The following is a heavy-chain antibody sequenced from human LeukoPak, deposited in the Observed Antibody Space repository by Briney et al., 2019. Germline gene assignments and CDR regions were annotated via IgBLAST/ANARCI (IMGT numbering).Heavy chain of an antibody. CDR1: GFTVSSKY. V-gene: IGHV3-66*01. J-gene: IGHJ6*02. CDR2: TYSGGST. Sequence: GGSLRLSCAASGFTVSSKYMSWVRQAPGKGLEWVSVTYSGGSTYYADSVKGRFTISRDNSKNTLYLQMNSLRAEDTAVYYCARDPSPGYYGMDVWGQGTTVTVSS. CDR3: ARDPSPGYYGMDV.